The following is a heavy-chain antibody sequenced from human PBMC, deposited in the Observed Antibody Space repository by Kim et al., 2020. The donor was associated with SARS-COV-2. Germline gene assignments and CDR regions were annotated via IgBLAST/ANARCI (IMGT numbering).Heavy chain of an antibody. CDR3: AREAPGYSSGWFNYYYYYGMDV. V-gene: IGHV4-59*01. CDR1: GGSISSYY. Sequence: SETLSLTCTVSGGSISSYYWSWIRQPPGKGLEWIGYIYYSGSTNYNPSLKSRVTISVDTSKNQFSLKLSSVTAADTAVYYCAREAPGYSSGWFNYYYYYGMDVWGQGTTVTVSS. CDR2: IYYSGST. D-gene: IGHD6-19*01. J-gene: IGHJ6*02.